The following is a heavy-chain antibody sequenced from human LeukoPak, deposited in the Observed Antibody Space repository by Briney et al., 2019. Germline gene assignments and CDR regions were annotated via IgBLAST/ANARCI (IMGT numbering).Heavy chain of an antibody. CDR1: GYSFTSYW. V-gene: IGHV5-10-1*01. Sequence: GESLKISCKGSGYSFTSYWISWVRQMPGKGLEWMGRIDPSDSYTNYSPSFQGHVTISADKSISTAYLQWSSLKASDTAMYYCAGLQDYYGSGRAGFDPWGQGTLVTVSS. CDR2: IDPSDSYT. CDR3: AGLQDYYGSGRAGFDP. J-gene: IGHJ5*02. D-gene: IGHD3-10*01.